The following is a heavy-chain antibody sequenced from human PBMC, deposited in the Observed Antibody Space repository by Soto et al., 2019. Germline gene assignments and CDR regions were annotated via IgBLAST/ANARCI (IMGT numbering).Heavy chain of an antibody. J-gene: IGHJ4*02. V-gene: IGHV3-30-3*01. CDR1: GFIFNNYA. Sequence: QVQLVESGGGVVQPGGSLRLSCAASGFIFNNYAMQWVRQAPGKGLEWMAAISYDGNTQYYADSVRGRFTISRDNSKNTVYVQMISLRAEDTAVYYCARDLKGDTKLDYWGQGTLVTVSS. CDR2: ISYDGNTQ. CDR3: ARDLKGDTKLDY. D-gene: IGHD1-26*01.